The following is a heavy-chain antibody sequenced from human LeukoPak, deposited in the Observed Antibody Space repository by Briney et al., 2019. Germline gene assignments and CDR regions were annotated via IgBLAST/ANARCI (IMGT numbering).Heavy chain of an antibody. CDR2: IYYSGST. V-gene: IGHV4-31*03. J-gene: IGHJ4*02. D-gene: IGHD5/OR15-5a*01. CDR3: ARQTLRLRPNYFDY. CDR1: GASISSGDYF. Sequence: PSETLSLTCSVSGASISSGDYFWTWIRQHPGKGLEWIGYIYYSGSTYYNPSLKSRVTISVDTSKNQFSLKLSSVTAADTAVYYCARQTLRLRPNYFDYWGQGTLVTVSS.